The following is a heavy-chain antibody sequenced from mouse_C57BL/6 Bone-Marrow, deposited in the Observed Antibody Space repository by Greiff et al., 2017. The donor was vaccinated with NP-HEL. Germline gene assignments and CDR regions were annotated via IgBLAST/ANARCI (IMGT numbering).Heavy chain of an antibody. J-gene: IGHJ2*01. V-gene: IGHV1-55*01. CDR2: IYPGSGST. CDR1: GYTFTSYW. CDR3: ARPGFYGSSSYYLDY. Sequence: QVQLKESGAELVKPGASVKMSCKASGYTFTSYWITWVKQRPGQGLEWIGDIYPGSGSTNYNEKFKSKATLTVDTSSSTAYMQLSSLTSEDSAVYYCARPGFYGSSSYYLDYWGQGTTLTVSS. D-gene: IGHD1-1*01.